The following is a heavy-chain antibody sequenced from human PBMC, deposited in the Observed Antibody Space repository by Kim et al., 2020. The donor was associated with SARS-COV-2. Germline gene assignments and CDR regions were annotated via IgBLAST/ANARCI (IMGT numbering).Heavy chain of an antibody. Sequence: SQTLSLTCAISGDSVSSNSVAWNWIRQSPSRGLEWLGRTYYRSKWHYDYAASVKSRASINPDSSKNQFSLQLNSVIPEDTAVYYCARDTGYDRRAFDFWGQGTLVTVSA. CDR1: GDSVSSNSVA. D-gene: IGHD3-9*01. CDR3: ARDTGYDRRAFDF. J-gene: IGHJ4*02. CDR2: TYYRSKWHY. V-gene: IGHV6-1*01.